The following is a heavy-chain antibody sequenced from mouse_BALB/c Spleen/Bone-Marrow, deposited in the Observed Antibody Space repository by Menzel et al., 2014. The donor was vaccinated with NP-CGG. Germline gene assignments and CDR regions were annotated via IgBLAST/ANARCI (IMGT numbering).Heavy chain of an antibody. CDR1: GFDFSRYW. CDR3: ARHNYYGNFCD. D-gene: IGHD1-1*01. Sequence: EVQLQESGGGLVQPGGSLKLSCAASGFDFSRYWMSWVRQAPGKGLEWIGEINPDSSTINYTPTLKDKFIISRDNAKNTVYLQMSKVRSEDTALYYCARHNYYGNFCDWGEGTTVTVSS. J-gene: IGHJ1*01. V-gene: IGHV4-1*02. CDR2: INPDSSTI.